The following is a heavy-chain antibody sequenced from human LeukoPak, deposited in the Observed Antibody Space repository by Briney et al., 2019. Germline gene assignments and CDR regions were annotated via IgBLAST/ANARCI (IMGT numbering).Heavy chain of an antibody. Sequence: MSSETLSLTCTVSGGSISSGGYYWGWIRQHPGKGLEWIGYIYYSGSTYYNPSLKSRVTISADTSKNQFSLKLSSVTAADTAVYYCARDSYYYYGMDVWGQGTTVTVSS. CDR2: IYYSGST. J-gene: IGHJ6*02. V-gene: IGHV4-31*03. CDR3: ARDSYYYYGMDV. CDR1: GGSISSGGYY.